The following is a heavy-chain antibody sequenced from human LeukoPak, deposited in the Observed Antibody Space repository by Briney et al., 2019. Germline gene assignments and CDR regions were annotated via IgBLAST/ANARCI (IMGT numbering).Heavy chain of an antibody. Sequence: SETLSLTCTVSGYSISSGYYWGWIRQPPGKGLEWIGSIYYSGSTYYNPSLKSRVTISVDTSKNQFSLKLSSVTAADTAVYYCARALKGGSYLLDYWGQGTLVTVSS. CDR1: GYSISSGYY. J-gene: IGHJ4*02. V-gene: IGHV4-38-2*02. D-gene: IGHD1-26*01. CDR3: ARALKGGSYLLDY. CDR2: IYYSGST.